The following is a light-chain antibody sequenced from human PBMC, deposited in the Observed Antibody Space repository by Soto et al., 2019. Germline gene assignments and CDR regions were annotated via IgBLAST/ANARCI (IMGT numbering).Light chain of an antibody. V-gene: IGKV1-9*01. CDR2: AAS. J-gene: IGKJ1*01. CDR1: QGISSS. CDR3: QQFHGYPRT. Sequence: DIPLTQSPSFLSASVGDRVTITCRASQGISSSLAWYQQKPGKAPKLLIFAASILQSGVPSRFSGSGSGTEFTLTISSLQPEDFATYCCQQFHGYPRTFGQGTKVEIK.